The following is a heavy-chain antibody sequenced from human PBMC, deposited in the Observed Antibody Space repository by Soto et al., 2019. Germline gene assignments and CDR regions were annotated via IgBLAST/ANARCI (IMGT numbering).Heavy chain of an antibody. J-gene: IGHJ4*02. Sequence: SETLSLTCTVSGGSISSGGYYWSWIRQHPGKGLEWIGYIYYSGSTYYNPSLKSRVTISVDTSKNQFSPKLSSVTAADTAVYYCARERYYDSSAEPVYWGQGTLVTVSS. CDR2: IYYSGST. V-gene: IGHV4-31*03. CDR3: ARERYYDSSAEPVY. D-gene: IGHD3-22*01. CDR1: GGSISSGGYY.